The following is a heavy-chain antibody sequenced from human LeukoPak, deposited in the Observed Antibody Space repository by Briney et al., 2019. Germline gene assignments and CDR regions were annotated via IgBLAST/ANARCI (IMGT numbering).Heavy chain of an antibody. Sequence: SETLSLTCIVSGGSISGYYWNWIRQPPGKGLEWIGYIYYSGSTNYNPSLKSRVTISLDTSKKQFSLKLSSVTAADTAVYYCARGTTASDLDGTAYWGQGTLVTVSS. V-gene: IGHV4-59*01. CDR1: GGSISGYY. J-gene: IGHJ4*02. CDR2: IYYSGST. CDR3: ARGTTASDLDGTAY. D-gene: IGHD1/OR15-1a*01.